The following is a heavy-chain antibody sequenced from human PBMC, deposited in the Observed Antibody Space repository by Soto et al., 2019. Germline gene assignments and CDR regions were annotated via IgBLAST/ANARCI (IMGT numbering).Heavy chain of an antibody. Sequence: GGSLRLSCAVSGYTFSSYEMNWVRQAPGKGLEWLSYISSSGSTIYYADSVKGRFTISRDNAKNTLNLQMNGLRAEDTAVYYCTRVSVATFGYWGQGTPVTVSS. CDR3: TRVSVATFGY. V-gene: IGHV3-48*03. J-gene: IGHJ4*02. CDR1: GYTFSSYE. CDR2: ISSSGSTI. D-gene: IGHD6-19*01.